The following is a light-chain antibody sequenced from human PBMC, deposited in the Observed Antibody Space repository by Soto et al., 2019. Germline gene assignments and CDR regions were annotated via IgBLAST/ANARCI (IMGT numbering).Light chain of an antibody. Sequence: QSALTQPASVSGSPGQSITISCTGTSSDVGGYNYVSWFQHHPGKVPKLMIYEVSYRPSGVSDRFSGSKSGTTASLTISGLQAEDEADYYCCSFTNSYTWVFGGGTQLTVL. CDR3: CSFTNSYTWV. CDR2: EVS. J-gene: IGLJ3*02. V-gene: IGLV2-14*01. CDR1: SSDVGGYNY.